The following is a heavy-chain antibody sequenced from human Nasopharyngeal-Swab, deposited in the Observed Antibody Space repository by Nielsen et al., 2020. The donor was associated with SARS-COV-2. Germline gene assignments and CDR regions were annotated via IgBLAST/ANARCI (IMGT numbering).Heavy chain of an antibody. J-gene: IGHJ6*02. Sequence: GESLKISCAASGLTFSSYSMNWVRQAPGKGLEWVSSISSSSSYIYYADSVKGRFTISRDNAKNSLYLQMNSLRAEDTAVYCCARDLGELPYYYYGMDVWGQGTTVTVSS. CDR3: ARDLGELPYYYYGMDV. CDR2: ISSSSSYI. D-gene: IGHD3-16*01. CDR1: GLTFSSYS. V-gene: IGHV3-21*01.